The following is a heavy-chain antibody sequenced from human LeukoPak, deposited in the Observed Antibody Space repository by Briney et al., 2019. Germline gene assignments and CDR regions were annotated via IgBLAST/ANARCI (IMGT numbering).Heavy chain of an antibody. Sequence: SETLSLTCTVSGGSISSSSFYWGWIRQPPGKGLEWIGSFYHSGSTYYNPSLKSRVTISVDTSKNQFSLKLISVTAADTAVHYCARPDNYWGQGTLVTVSS. CDR2: FYHSGST. J-gene: IGHJ4*02. V-gene: IGHV4-39*01. CDR3: ARPDNY. D-gene: IGHD5-24*01. CDR1: GGSISSSSFY.